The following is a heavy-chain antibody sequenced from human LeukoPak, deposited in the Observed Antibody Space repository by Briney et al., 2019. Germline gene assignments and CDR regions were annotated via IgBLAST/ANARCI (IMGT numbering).Heavy chain of an antibody. CDR2: GGIYYSGST. CDR1: GGSISSSSYY. CDR3: ARHNSGWSLNRGFDP. D-gene: IGHD6-19*01. V-gene: IGHV4-39*01. J-gene: IGHJ5*02. Sequence: SETLSLTCTVSGGSISSSSYYWGWIRQPPGKGLEWIGSGGIYYSGSTYYNPSLKSRVTISVDTSKNQFSLKLSSVTAADTAVYYCARHNSGWSLNRGFDPWGQGTLVTVSS.